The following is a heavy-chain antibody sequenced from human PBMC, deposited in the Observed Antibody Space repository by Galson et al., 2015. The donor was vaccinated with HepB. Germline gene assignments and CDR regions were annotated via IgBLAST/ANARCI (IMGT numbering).Heavy chain of an antibody. CDR3: AKEALPDYGGVTGFHY. D-gene: IGHD4-23*01. V-gene: IGHV3-33*06. CDR1: GFTFRSFG. CDR2: IWYDGSEK. Sequence: SLRLSCAASGFTFRSFGMHWVRQAPGKGLEWLAVIWYDGSEKYYRDSVKGRFTISKDTSKNTLYLQMDSLRVEDTAVYYCAKEALPDYGGVTGFHYWGQGTPATVSS. J-gene: IGHJ4*02.